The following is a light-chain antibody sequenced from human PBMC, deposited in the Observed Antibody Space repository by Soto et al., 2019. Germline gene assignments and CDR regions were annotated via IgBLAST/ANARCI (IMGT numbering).Light chain of an antibody. CDR2: GAS. CDR3: QQYGSSPRT. Sequence: DIEITQSPSALSVSPGERATLSCRASPSVSSNVAWYQQKPGQAPRLLIYGASSRATGIPDRFSGSGSGTDFTLTISRLEPEDFAVYYCQQYGSSPRTFGQGTKVDIK. CDR1: PSVSSN. V-gene: IGKV3-20*01. J-gene: IGKJ1*01.